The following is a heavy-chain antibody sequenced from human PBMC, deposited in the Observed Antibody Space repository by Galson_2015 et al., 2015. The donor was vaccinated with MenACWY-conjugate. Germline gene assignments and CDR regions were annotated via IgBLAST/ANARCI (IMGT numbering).Heavy chain of an antibody. D-gene: IGHD2-21*02. V-gene: IGHV2-5*01. CDR3: AYRTHVTSVDF. Sequence: PALVKPTQTLTLTCTFSGLLLSSHAELVGWVRQPPGKAPEWLAFVYWNDDKRYSPSLRSRLTITKDTSRNQVVLTMTNMDPADTSIFYCAYRTHVTSVDFWGQGTLVTVSS. CDR2: VYWNDDK. J-gene: IGHJ4*02. CDR1: GLLLSSHAEL.